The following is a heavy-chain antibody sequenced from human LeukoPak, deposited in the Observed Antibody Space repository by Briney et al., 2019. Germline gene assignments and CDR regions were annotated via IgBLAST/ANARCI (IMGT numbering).Heavy chain of an antibody. CDR3: ARQKDAYYFDY. CDR2: INPNSGGT. J-gene: IGHJ4*02. CDR1: ESTFTGYY. V-gene: IGHV1-2*02. Sequence: GDSVKVSCKPSESTFTGYYMHWVRQSPGQRLEWMGWINPNSGGTNYAQKFQGRVTMTRDTSISTAYMELSRLRSDDTAVYYCARQKDAYYFDYWGQGTLVTVSS.